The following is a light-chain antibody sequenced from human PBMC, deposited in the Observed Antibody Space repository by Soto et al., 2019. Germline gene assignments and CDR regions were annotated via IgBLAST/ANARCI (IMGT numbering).Light chain of an antibody. J-gene: IGLJ2*01. Sequence: QSVLTQPPSASGTPGQRVTISCSGSSSNIGSNYVYWYQQLPGTAPKLLIYRNNQRPSGVPDRFSGSKSGTSASLAISGLRSEDEADYYCAAWDDSLSGPLFGGGTKFTVL. V-gene: IGLV1-47*01. CDR1: SSNIGSNY. CDR2: RNN. CDR3: AAWDDSLSGPL.